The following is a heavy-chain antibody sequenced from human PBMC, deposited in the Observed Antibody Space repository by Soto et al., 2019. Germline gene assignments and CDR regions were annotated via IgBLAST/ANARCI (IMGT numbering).Heavy chain of an antibody. CDR3: ARGLSGYSSSWYEDNCFDP. J-gene: IGHJ5*02. CDR2: ISAYNGNT. V-gene: IGHV1-18*01. D-gene: IGHD6-13*01. CDR1: GYTFTSYG. Sequence: ASVKVSCKASGYTFTSYGISWVRQAPGQGLEWMGWISAYNGNTNYAQKLQGRVTMTTDTSTSTAYMELRSLRSDDTAVYYCARGLSGYSSSWYEDNCFDPWGQGTPVTVSS.